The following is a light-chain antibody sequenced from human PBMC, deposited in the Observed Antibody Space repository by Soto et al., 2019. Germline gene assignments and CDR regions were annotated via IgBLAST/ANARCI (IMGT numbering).Light chain of an antibody. CDR3: QQYGSSPKT. CDR2: GAS. Sequence: VLSHSPATVSLYQDERATHSFRASQSVGGNLAWYQQKPGQAPRLLIYGASSRATGIPDRFSGSGSGTDFTLTISRLEPEDFAVYYCQQYGSSPKTFGQGTKV. J-gene: IGKJ1*01. V-gene: IGKV3-20*01. CDR1: QSVGGN.